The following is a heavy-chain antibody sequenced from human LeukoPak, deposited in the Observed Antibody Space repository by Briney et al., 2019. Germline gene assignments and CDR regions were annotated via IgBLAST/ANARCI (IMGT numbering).Heavy chain of an antibody. CDR2: IYYSGST. D-gene: IGHD3-22*01. J-gene: IGHJ2*01. CDR3: ARDYYDSSGYYYWYFDL. V-gene: IGHV4-59*12. Sequence: SETLSLTCTVSGGSISSYYWSWIRQPPGKGLEWIGYIYYSGSTNYNPSLKSRVTMSVDTSKNQFSLKLSSVTAADTAVYYCARDYYDSSGYYYWYFDLWGRGTLVTVSS. CDR1: GGSISSYY.